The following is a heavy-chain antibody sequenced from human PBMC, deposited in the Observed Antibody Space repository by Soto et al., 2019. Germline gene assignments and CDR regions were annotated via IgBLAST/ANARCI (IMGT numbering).Heavy chain of an antibody. D-gene: IGHD3-9*01. CDR1: GFSLNNAGRT. J-gene: IGHJ5*01. V-gene: IGHV2-5*01. Sequence: SGPTLVNPTQTLTLTCTFSGFSLNNAGRTVGWIRQPPGKALEWLALVYWHDDKRYNPSLKNRLTIAKDASKNQVVLTLTNEGPVVPATYYAAHSLFEFLTGPFDSWAQGPLVPF. CDR2: VYWHDDK. CDR3: AHSLFEFLTGPFDS.